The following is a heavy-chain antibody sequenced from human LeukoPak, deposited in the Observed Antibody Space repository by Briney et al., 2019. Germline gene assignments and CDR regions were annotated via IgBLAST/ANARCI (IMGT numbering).Heavy chain of an antibody. Sequence: PSETLSLTCTVSGYSISSGYYWGWIRQPPGKGLEWIGSIYHSGSTYYNPSLKSRVTISVDTSKNQFSLKLSSVTAADTAVYYCARAPPNVSGTEDYYYMDVWGKGTTVTVSS. D-gene: IGHD1-26*01. CDR1: GYSISSGYY. CDR2: IYHSGST. V-gene: IGHV4-38-2*02. J-gene: IGHJ6*03. CDR3: ARAPPNVSGTEDYYYMDV.